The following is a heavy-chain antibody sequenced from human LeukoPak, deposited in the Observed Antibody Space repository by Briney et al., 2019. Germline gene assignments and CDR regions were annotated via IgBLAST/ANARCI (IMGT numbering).Heavy chain of an antibody. V-gene: IGHV3-69-1*01. CDR2: ISSSNNI. Sequence: NAGGSLRLSCAASGFTFNTYTMNWVRQAPGKGLEWVSSISSSNNINYADSVKGRFTISRDNAINSVHLQMNSLRVEDTAVYYCARGYQRPDYWGQGTLITVSS. J-gene: IGHJ4*02. CDR3: ARGYQRPDY. CDR1: GFTFNTYT. D-gene: IGHD2-2*01.